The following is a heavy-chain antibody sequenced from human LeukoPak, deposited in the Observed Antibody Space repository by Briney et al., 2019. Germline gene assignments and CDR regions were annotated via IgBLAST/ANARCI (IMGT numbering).Heavy chain of an antibody. D-gene: IGHD6-6*01. Sequence: SETLSLTCTVSGGSISSHYWSWIRQPPGKGLEWIGYIYYSGSTNYNPSLKSRVTISVDTSKNQFSLKLSSVTAADTAVYYCARVLRAARLQPGYNWFDPWGQGTLVTVSS. CDR1: GGSISSHY. J-gene: IGHJ5*02. CDR2: IYYSGST. CDR3: ARVLRAARLQPGYNWFDP. V-gene: IGHV4-59*11.